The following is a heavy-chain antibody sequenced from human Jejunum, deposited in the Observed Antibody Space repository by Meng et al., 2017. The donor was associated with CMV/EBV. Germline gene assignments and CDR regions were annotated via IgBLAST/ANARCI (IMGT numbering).Heavy chain of an antibody. CDR2: VYYSGST. V-gene: IGHV4-39*07. D-gene: IGHD3-10*01. Sequence: QLQLEESGPGLVKPSEPLSLTCTMSGASISDSSYYWGWIRQPPGKGLEWIGSVYYSGSTYYNPSLESRVTISVDTSKNQFSLKLTSVTAADTATYYCARDPTPDGSDYWGRGTLVTVSS. CDR1: GASISDSSYY. J-gene: IGHJ4*02. CDR3: ARDPTPDGSDY.